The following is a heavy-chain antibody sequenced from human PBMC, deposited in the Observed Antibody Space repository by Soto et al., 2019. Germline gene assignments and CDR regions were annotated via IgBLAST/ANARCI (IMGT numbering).Heavy chain of an antibody. J-gene: IGHJ5*02. V-gene: IGHV4-61*01. CDR2: IYYSGST. D-gene: IGHD6-19*01. CDR3: ARDRVLGIAVAGDNWFGP. CDR1: GCSVSSGRYY. Sequence: SVSLSLACPVSGCSVSSGRYYWSWIHQPPGKGLEWIGYIYYSGSTNYNPSLKSRVTISVDTSKNQFSLKLSSVTAADTAVYYCARDRVLGIAVAGDNWFGPWGQGTLVTVSS.